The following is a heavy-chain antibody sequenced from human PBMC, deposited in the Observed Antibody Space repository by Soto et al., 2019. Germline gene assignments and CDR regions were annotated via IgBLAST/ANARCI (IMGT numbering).Heavy chain of an antibody. CDR1: GYTFTSYG. Sequence: ASVKVSCKASGYTFTSYGITWVRLAPGQGLEWMGWISAYNGNTHYAQKIQGRVTMTTDTSTSIAYMELRSLRSDDTAVYYCARVSLEYCNGGSCSYYYYGMDVWGQGTTVTVSS. V-gene: IGHV1-18*01. CDR2: ISAYNGNT. D-gene: IGHD2-15*01. CDR3: ARVSLEYCNGGSCSYYYYGMDV. J-gene: IGHJ6*02.